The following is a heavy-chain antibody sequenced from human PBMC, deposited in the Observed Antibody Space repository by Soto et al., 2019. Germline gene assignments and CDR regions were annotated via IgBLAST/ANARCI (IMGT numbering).Heavy chain of an antibody. D-gene: IGHD2-15*01. J-gene: IGHJ4*02. CDR1: GFTFSSYV. Sequence: GGSLRLSCAASGFTFSSYVMSWVRQAPGKGLEWVSAISGSGGSTYYADSVKGRFTISRDNSKNTLYLQMNSLRAEDTAVYYCAKGTKSVVVAAFFDYWGQGTLVTVSS. CDR2: ISGSGGST. V-gene: IGHV3-23*01. CDR3: AKGTKSVVVAAFFDY.